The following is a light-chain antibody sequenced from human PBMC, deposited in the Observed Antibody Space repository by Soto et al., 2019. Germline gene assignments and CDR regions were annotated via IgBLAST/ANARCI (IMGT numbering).Light chain of an antibody. Sequence: EKVMTQSPAALSVSPGERATLSCRASQSVNSNLAWYQQKAGQAPRLLLYGASTRATGIPARFSGSASGTEFTLTISNLQSEDSAVYYCQQYNDWPLTFGGGTKVEIK. V-gene: IGKV3-15*01. CDR3: QQYNDWPLT. CDR1: QSVNSN. J-gene: IGKJ4*01. CDR2: GAS.